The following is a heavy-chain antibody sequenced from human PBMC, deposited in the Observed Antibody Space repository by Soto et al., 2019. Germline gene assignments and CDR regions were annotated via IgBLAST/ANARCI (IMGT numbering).Heavy chain of an antibody. CDR1: GFTFSSYG. J-gene: IGHJ4*02. D-gene: IGHD6-19*01. Sequence: QVQLVESGGGVVQPGRSLRLSCAASGFTFSSYGMHWVRQAPGKGLEWVAVISYDGSNKYYADSVKGRFTTSRDNSKNTLYLQMNSLRAEDTAVYYCAKGQGIAVEQGIDYWGQGTLVTVSS. CDR3: AKGQGIAVEQGIDY. CDR2: ISYDGSNK. V-gene: IGHV3-30*18.